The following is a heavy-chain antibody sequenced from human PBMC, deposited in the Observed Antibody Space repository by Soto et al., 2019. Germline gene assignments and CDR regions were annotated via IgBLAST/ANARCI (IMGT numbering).Heavy chain of an antibody. V-gene: IGHV3-64*02. J-gene: IGHJ4*02. CDR2: ISSSGGST. CDR1: GFTFSSYS. CDR3: ARGPGYYFDY. Sequence: GSLRLSCAASGFTFSSYSMNRVRQAPGKGLEWVSTISSSGGSTYYADSVKGRFTISRDNSKNTLYLQMGSLRAEDMAVYYCARGPGYYFDYWGQGTLVTVSS.